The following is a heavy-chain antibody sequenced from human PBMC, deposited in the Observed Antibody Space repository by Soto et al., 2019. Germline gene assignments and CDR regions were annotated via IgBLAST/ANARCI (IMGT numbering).Heavy chain of an antibody. V-gene: IGHV3-33*01. CDR3: ARGFYQYYYAMDV. J-gene: IGHJ6*02. Sequence: QVQLVESGGGVVQPGRSLRLSCAASGFTFSSYGMHWVRQAPGKGLEWVAVIWYDGSEKYYADAVKGRFTTSRDNSKNTLYLQMNCLRAEDTAVYYCARGFYQYYYAMDVWGQVTTVTFS. D-gene: IGHD3-10*01. CDR1: GFTFSSYG. CDR2: IWYDGSEK.